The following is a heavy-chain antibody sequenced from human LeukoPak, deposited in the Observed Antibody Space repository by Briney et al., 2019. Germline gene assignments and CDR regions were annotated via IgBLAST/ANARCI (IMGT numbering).Heavy chain of an antibody. D-gene: IGHD2-2*01. CDR3: AKVGIVVVPAADY. CDR2: ISGSGGST. V-gene: IGHV3-23*01. CDR1: ESTFSSYA. J-gene: IGHJ4*02. Sequence: GGSLRLSCAASESTFSSYAMSWVRQAPGKGLEWVSAISGSGGSTYYADSVKGRFTISRDNSKNTLYLQMNSLRAEDTAVYYCAKVGIVVVPAADYWGQGTLVTVSS.